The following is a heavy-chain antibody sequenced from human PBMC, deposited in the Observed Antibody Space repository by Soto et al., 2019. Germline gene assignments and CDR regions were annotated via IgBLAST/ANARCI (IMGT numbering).Heavy chain of an antibody. V-gene: IGHV4-30-4*01. CDR3: AAGPPWQQHFDY. CDR2: IYYSGST. D-gene: IGHD6-13*01. CDR1: GGSITSGDYY. J-gene: IGHJ4*02. Sequence: SETRSLTCPVCGGSITSGDYYWSWIRQPPGKGLEWIGYIYYSGSTYYNPPLKSRITMSQDTSKNQLSRNLSSLTAADTAMDSCAAGPPWQQHFDYWGQGTLVTVSS.